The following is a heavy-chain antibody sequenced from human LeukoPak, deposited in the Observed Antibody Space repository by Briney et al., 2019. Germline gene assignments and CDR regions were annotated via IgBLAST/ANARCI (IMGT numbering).Heavy chain of an antibody. J-gene: IGHJ4*02. CDR2: IYCSGST. Sequence: SETLSLTCTVSGGSIRSSTDYWGWIRRPPGKELEWIGSIYCSGSTYYNPSLKSRVTISVDTSKNQFSVKLSSVTAADTAVYYCARSIRGYSSGWYYFDYWGQGTLITVSS. D-gene: IGHD6-19*01. V-gene: IGHV4-39*07. CDR3: ARSIRGYSSGWYYFDY. CDR1: GGSIRSSTDY.